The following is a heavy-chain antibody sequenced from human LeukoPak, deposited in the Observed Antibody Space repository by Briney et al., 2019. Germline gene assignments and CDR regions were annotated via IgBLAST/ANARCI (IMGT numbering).Heavy chain of an antibody. CDR2: ISYDGSNK. V-gene: IGHV3-30*18. CDR3: AKDSVVVVVAASLDY. CDR1: GFTFSSYG. D-gene: IGHD2-15*01. J-gene: IGHJ4*02. Sequence: GGSLRLSCAASGFTFSSYGMHWVRQAPGKGLEWVAVISYDGSNKYYADSVKGRFTISRDNSKNTLYLQMNSLRAEDTAVYYCAKDSVVVVVAASLDYWGQGILVTVSS.